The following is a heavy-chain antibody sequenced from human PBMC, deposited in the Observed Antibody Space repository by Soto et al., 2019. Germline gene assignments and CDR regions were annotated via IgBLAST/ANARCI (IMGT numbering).Heavy chain of an antibody. CDR1: GFTFSSYG. J-gene: IGHJ4*02. CDR2: ISYDGSNK. D-gene: IGHD1-26*01. Sequence: QVQLVESGGGVVQPGRSLRLSCAASGFTFSSYGMHWVRQAPGKGLEWVAVISYDGSNKYYADSVKGRFTISRDNSKNTLYLQMNSLRAEDMAVYYCAKGGATQDGYWGQGTLVTVSS. CDR3: AKGGATQDGY. V-gene: IGHV3-30*18.